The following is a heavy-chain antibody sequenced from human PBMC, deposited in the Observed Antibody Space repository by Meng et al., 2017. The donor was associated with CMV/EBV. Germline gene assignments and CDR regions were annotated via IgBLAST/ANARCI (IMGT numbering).Heavy chain of an antibody. CDR3: ARSPTNQEDSSSWYSLIQDWFDP. CDR2: INHSGST. Sequence: SETLSLTCAVYGGSFSGYYWSWIRQPPGKGLEWIGEINHSGSTNYNPSLKSRVTISVDTSKNQFSLKLSSVTAADTAVYYCARSPTNQEDSSSWYSLIQDWFDPWGQGTLVTVSS. CDR1: GGSFSGYY. J-gene: IGHJ5*02. D-gene: IGHD6-13*01. V-gene: IGHV4-34*01.